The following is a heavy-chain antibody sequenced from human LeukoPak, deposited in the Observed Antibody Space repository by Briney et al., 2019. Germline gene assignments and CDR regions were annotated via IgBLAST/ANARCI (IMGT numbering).Heavy chain of an antibody. J-gene: IGHJ4*02. CDR2: IRYDGSNK. CDR3: AKDGGYPRGVHFDY. Sequence: GSLRLSCAASGFTFSSYGMHWVRQAPGKGLEWVAFIRYDGSNKYYADSVKGRFTISRDNSKNTLYLQMNSLRAEDTAVYYCAKDGGYPRGVHFDYWGQGTLVTVSS. CDR1: GFTFSSYG. D-gene: IGHD5-12*01. V-gene: IGHV3-30*02.